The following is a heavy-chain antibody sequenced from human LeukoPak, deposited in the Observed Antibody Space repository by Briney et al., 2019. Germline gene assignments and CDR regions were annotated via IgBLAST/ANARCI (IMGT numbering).Heavy chain of an antibody. CDR1: GGSISSYY. CDR3: ARQFNERWLQFRYFDY. J-gene: IGHJ4*02. V-gene: IGHV4-4*07. D-gene: IGHD5-24*01. CDR2: IYTSGST. Sequence: SETLSLTCTVSGGSISSYYWSWIRQPAGKGLEWIGRIYTSGSTNYNPSLKSRVTISVDTSKNQFSLKLSSVTAADTAVYYCARQFNERWLQFRYFDYWGQGTLVTVSS.